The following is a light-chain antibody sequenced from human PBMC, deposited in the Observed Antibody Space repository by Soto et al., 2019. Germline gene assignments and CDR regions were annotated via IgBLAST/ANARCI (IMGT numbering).Light chain of an antibody. CDR3: SSYTRSSIRV. CDR1: SSDVGGYNY. J-gene: IGLJ2*01. CDR2: DVS. Sequence: QSALTQPASVSGSPGQSITISCTGTSSDVGGYNYVSWYQQHPGKAPKLMIYDVSNRPSGVSNRFSGSKSGNTASLTISGLQAEDEADYYCSSYTRSSIRVFGTGTKLTVL. V-gene: IGLV2-14*01.